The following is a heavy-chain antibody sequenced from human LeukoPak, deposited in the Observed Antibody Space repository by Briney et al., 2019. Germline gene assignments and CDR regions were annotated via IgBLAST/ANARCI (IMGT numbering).Heavy chain of an antibody. V-gene: IGHV4-59*01. Sequence: ETLSLTCTVSGDSISSYYWSWIRQPPGKKLEWIGYIYYSGSTNYNPSLKSRVTISVDTSKNQFSLKLTSVTAADTAVYYCARVKNGNYGFWYFDLWGRGTLVTVSS. CDR3: ARVKNGNYGFWYFDL. D-gene: IGHD1-7*01. CDR1: GDSISSYY. CDR2: IYYSGST. J-gene: IGHJ2*01.